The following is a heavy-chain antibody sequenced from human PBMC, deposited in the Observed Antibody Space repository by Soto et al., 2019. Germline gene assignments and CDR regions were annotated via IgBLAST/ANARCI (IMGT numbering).Heavy chain of an antibody. D-gene: IGHD6-6*01. J-gene: IGHJ5*02. CDR3: ARGYSSSPNWFDP. CDR1: GFTFSSYW. Sequence: EVQLVESGGGLVQPGGSLRLSCVASGFTFSSYWMSWVRQAPGEGLEWVANIKQDGSQTYYVDSVKGRFTISRDNTMNSLYLQMNSLRAEDTAMYYCARGYSSSPNWFDPWGQGTLVTVSS. CDR2: IKQDGSQT. V-gene: IGHV3-7*03.